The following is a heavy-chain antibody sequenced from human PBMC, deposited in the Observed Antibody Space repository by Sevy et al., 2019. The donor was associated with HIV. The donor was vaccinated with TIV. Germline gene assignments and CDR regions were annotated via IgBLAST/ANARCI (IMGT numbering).Heavy chain of an antibody. CDR2: ISDSAYNT. Sequence: GGSLRLSCAASGFTFSNYAMSWVRQAPGKGLEWVSGISDSAYNTYYADSVKGRFTISRDNSKNSLYLQMNSLRAEDKAVNYCTKDEAYTVATSYYFDYWGQGTLVTVSS. CDR3: TKDEAYTVATSYYFDY. CDR1: GFTFSNYA. D-gene: IGHD5-12*01. V-gene: IGHV3-23*01. J-gene: IGHJ4*02.